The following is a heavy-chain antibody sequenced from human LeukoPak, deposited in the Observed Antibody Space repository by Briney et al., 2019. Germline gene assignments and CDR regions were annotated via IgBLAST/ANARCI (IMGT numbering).Heavy chain of an antibody. CDR1: GYTFTGYY. D-gene: IGHD6-13*01. J-gene: IGHJ6*02. CDR2: INPNSGGT. CDR3: ARGLNSSSWSGYYYYGMDV. V-gene: IGHV1-2*02. Sequence: ASVKVSCKASGYTFTGYYMHWVRQAPGQGLEWMGWINPNSGGTNYAQKFQGRVTMTRDTSISTAYMELSRLRSDDTAVYYCARGLNSSSWSGYYYYGMDVWGQGTTVTVSS.